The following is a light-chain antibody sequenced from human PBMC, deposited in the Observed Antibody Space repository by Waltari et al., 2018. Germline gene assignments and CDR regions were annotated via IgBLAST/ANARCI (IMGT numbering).Light chain of an antibody. CDR1: CSYIGPYHF. CDR3: SSYTTTNIVV. CDR2: EFS. Sequence: QPALTQPASVSGSPGQSITISCTGSCSYIGPYHFVSWYQQHPGKAPQLMIYEFSKRPSGVSNRFSGSKSGNTASLTIYGLQVEDEADYFCSSYTTTNIVVFGGGTELTVL. V-gene: IGLV2-14*01. J-gene: IGLJ2*01.